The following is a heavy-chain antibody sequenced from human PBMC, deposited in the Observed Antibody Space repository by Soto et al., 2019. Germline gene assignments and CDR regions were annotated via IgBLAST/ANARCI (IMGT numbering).Heavy chain of an antibody. Sequence: QVHLVESGGGVVQPGGSLRLSCAASGFTFNNYAIHWVRQAPGKGLEWVAVISYDGNNQYYADSVKGRFAISRDKSKNTLYLQMTSLRDEDTAAYYCARDRVYYYDSSGYYNFEYWGQGSLVTVSS. CDR1: GFTFNNYA. J-gene: IGHJ4*02. CDR3: ARDRVYYYDSSGYYNFEY. D-gene: IGHD3-22*01. V-gene: IGHV3-30*09. CDR2: ISYDGNNQ.